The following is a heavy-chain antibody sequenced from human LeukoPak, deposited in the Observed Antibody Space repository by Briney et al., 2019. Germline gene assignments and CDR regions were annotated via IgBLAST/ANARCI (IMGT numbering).Heavy chain of an antibody. V-gene: IGHV1-69*04. CDR1: GGTFSSYA. Sequence: GASVKVSCKASGGTFSSYAISWVRQAPGQGLEWMGRIIPILGIANYAQKFQGRVTITADKSTSTAYMELSSLGSENTAVYYCAREGIAVALDYWGQGTLVTVSS. D-gene: IGHD6-19*01. J-gene: IGHJ4*02. CDR2: IIPILGIA. CDR3: AREGIAVALDY.